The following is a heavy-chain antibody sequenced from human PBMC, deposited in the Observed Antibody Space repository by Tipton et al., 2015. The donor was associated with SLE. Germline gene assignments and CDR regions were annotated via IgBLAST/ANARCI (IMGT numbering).Heavy chain of an antibody. CDR3: ARGEVPEDYGSGLYFDY. CDR1: GGSISSGGYY. CDR2: INHSGST. J-gene: IGHJ4*02. D-gene: IGHD3-10*01. V-gene: IGHV4-39*07. Sequence: TLSLTCTVSGGSISSGGYYWSWIRQPPGKGLEWIGEINHSGSTNYNPSLKSRVTISVDTSKNQFSLKLSSVTAADTAVYYCARGEVPEDYGSGLYFDYWGQGTLVTVSS.